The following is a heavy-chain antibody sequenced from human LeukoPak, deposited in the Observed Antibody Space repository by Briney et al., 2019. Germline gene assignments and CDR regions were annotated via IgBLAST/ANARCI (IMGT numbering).Heavy chain of an antibody. CDR2: INPNSGGT. Sequence: VASVKVSCKASGYTFTSYAMNWVRQAPGQGLEWMGWINPNSGGTNYAQKFQGRVTMTRDTSISTAYMELSRLRSDDTAVYYCARVGDCSGGSCYLYYMDVWGKGTTVTVSS. V-gene: IGHV1-2*02. CDR3: ARVGDCSGGSCYLYYMDV. CDR1: GYTFTSYA. J-gene: IGHJ6*03. D-gene: IGHD2-15*01.